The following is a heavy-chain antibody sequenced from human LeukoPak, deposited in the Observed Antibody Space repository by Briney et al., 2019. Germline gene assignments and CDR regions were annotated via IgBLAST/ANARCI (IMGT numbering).Heavy chain of an antibody. D-gene: IGHD3-22*01. Sequence: SETLSLTCDVSGGSISSGGYSWSWIRQPPGKGLEWIGYIYHSGSTYYNPSLKSRVTISVDRSKNQFSLKLSSVTAADTAVYYCARGDSSGYLLDAFDIWGQGTMVTVSS. CDR1: GGSISSGGYS. CDR3: ARGDSSGYLLDAFDI. J-gene: IGHJ3*02. V-gene: IGHV4-30-2*01. CDR2: IYHSGST.